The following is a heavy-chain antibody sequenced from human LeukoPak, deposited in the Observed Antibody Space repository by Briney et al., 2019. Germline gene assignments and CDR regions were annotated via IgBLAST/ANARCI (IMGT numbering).Heavy chain of an antibody. CDR1: GGSISSSGYY. J-gene: IGHJ4*02. V-gene: IGHV4-39*07. D-gene: IGHD3-10*01. CDR2: IYYGGNT. Sequence: PSETLSLTCTVSGGSISSSGYYWGWIRQPPGKGLEWIGTIYYGGNTYYNPSLKSRVTISVDTSKNQFSLKLTSVTAADTAVYYCARTDIPVVRGVIGYFDYWGQGTLVTVSS. CDR3: ARTDIPVVRGVIGYFDY.